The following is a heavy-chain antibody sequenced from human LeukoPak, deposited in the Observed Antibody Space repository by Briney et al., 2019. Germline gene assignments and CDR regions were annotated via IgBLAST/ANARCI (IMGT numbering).Heavy chain of an antibody. Sequence: EGSLRLSCAASGFMISSYAMSWVRQAPGKGLEWVSTISDDAGSTSYADSVRGRFTISRDNSKNTLYLQMNSLRAEDTAMYFCAKDLTTGLTYYFESWGQRTLVTVSS. J-gene: IGHJ4*02. D-gene: IGHD3-3*01. CDR3: AKDLTTGLTYYFES. CDR1: GFMISSYA. CDR2: ISDDAGST. V-gene: IGHV3-23*01.